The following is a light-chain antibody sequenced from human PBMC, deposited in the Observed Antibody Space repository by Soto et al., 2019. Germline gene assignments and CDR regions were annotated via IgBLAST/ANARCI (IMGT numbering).Light chain of an antibody. V-gene: IGKV3-20*01. J-gene: IGKJ1*01. CDR2: GAS. CDR1: QSVSSNY. CDR3: QQYGGSSGT. Sequence: EIVLTQSPGTLSLSPGERATLSCRASQSVSSNYLAWYQQKPGQAPRLLIYGASSRATGIPDRFSGSGSGTDFTLTVSRLEPEDLAVYYCQQYGGSSGTFGQGTKLEIK.